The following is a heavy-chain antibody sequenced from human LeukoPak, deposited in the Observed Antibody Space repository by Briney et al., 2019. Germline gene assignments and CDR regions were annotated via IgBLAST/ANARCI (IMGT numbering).Heavy chain of an antibody. D-gene: IGHD5-18*01. V-gene: IGHV3-23*01. CDR1: GFTFSSYA. CDR3: AKGIQPSRYYGMDV. Sequence: GRSLRLSCAVSGFTFSSYAMSWVRQAPGKGLEWVSAISGSGGSTYYADSVKGRFAISRDNSKNTLYLQMNSLRAEDTAVYYCAKGIQPSRYYGMDVWGQGTTVTVSS. CDR2: ISGSGGST. J-gene: IGHJ6*02.